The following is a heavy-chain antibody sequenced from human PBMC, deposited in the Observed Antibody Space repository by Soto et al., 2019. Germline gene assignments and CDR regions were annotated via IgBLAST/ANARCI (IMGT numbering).Heavy chain of an antibody. CDR1: GGTFSSYT. J-gene: IGHJ4*02. D-gene: IGHD2-2*01. Sequence: ASVKVSCKASGGTFSSYTISWVRQAPGQGLEWMGRIIPILGIANYAQKFQGRVTITADKSTSTAYMELSSLRSEDTAVYYCARGVLQRRYCSSTSCYGHFDDWGQGTLVTVSS. V-gene: IGHV1-69*02. CDR3: ARGVLQRRYCSSTSCYGHFDD. CDR2: IIPILGIA.